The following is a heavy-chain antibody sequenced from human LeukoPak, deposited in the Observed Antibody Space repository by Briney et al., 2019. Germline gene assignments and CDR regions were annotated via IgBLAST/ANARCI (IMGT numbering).Heavy chain of an antibody. J-gene: IGHJ6*04. CDR2: ISGSGGST. Sequence: PGGSLRLSCAASGFTFSSYAMSWVRQAPGRGLEWVSAISGSGGSTYYADSVKGRFTISRDNSKNTLYLQMNSLRAEETAVYYCADGDYYYYGMDVWGKGTTVTVSS. CDR1: GFTFSSYA. V-gene: IGHV3-23*01. CDR3: ADGDYYYYGMDV. D-gene: IGHD4-17*01.